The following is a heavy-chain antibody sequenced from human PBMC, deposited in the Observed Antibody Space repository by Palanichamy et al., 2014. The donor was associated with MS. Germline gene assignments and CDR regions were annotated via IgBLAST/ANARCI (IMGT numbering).Heavy chain of an antibody. D-gene: IGHD6-19*01. V-gene: IGHV3-30*02. CDR1: GFTFSSYG. CDR2: IVYDGTTK. J-gene: IGHJ4*02. CDR3: AKSAITVAGAFDY. Sequence: GFTFSSYGMHWVRQAPGKGLEWVAVIVYDGTTKYYADSVKGRFTISRDNSKNTLYLQMNSLRAEDTAVYYCAKSAITVAGAFDYWGQGTLVTVSS.